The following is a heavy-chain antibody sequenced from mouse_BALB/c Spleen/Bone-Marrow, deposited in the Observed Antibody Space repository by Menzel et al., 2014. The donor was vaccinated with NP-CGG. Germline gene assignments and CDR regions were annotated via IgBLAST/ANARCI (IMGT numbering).Heavy chain of an antibody. CDR1: GFTFTSYY. Sequence: VESGGGLVKLGGSLKLSCAASGFTFTSYYMSWVRQTPEKRLELVAAINSNGDNTYYPDTMKGRFTISRDNAKNTLYLQMSSLKSEDTALFYCARRGISTAEGVGAMDYWGQGTSVTVSS. CDR3: ARRGISTAEGVGAMDY. CDR2: INSNGDNT. J-gene: IGHJ4*01. D-gene: IGHD1-2*01. V-gene: IGHV5-6-2*01.